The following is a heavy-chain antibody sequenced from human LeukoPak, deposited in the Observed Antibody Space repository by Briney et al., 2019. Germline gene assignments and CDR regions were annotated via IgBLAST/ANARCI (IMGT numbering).Heavy chain of an antibody. CDR2: INHSGST. J-gene: IGHJ5*02. Sequence: SGTLSLTCAVSGGSISSSNWWSWVRQPPGKGLEWIGEINHSGSTNYNPSLRSRVTISVDTSKNQFSLKLSSVTAADTAVYYCARDSQRDGYKRRHNWFDPWGQGTLVTVSS. CDR1: GGSISSSNW. CDR3: ARDSQRDGYKRRHNWFDP. D-gene: IGHD5-24*01. V-gene: IGHV4-4*02.